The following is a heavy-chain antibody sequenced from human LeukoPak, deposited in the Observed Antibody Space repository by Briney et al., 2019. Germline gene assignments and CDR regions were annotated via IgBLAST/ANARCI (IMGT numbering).Heavy chain of an antibody. J-gene: IGHJ4*02. CDR2: IHRSGST. CDR3: ARVDWLLAY. Sequence: SETLSLTCTVSGYSISRGYHWGWIRQAPGKGLEWIGCIHRSGSTYYNPSLESRLTISVDTSDNQFSLKLSSVTAAGTAVYYCARVDWLLAYWGQGTLVTVSS. CDR1: GYSISRGYH. D-gene: IGHD3-9*01. V-gene: IGHV4-38-2*02.